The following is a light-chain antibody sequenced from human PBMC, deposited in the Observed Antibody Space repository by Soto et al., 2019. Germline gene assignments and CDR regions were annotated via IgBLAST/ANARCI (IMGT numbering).Light chain of an antibody. CDR1: QSVNRF. CDR3: HHYVGSPWA. Sequence: EIVLTQSLGTLSLSPGERATLSCRASQSVNRFLAWFQQKPGQVPRLLIYGASNRATGIPDRFSGSGSETDFTLTITRLEPEDFAVYYCHHYVGSPWAFGQGTKVENK. J-gene: IGKJ1*01. V-gene: IGKV3-20*01. CDR2: GAS.